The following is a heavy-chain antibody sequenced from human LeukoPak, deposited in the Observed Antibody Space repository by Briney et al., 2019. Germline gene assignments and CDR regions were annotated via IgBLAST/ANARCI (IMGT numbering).Heavy chain of an antibody. CDR2: IYYSGIT. D-gene: IGHD2-2*01. J-gene: IGHJ6*03. CDR3: ARSEVVPAASTSYFYYMDV. Sequence: SGTLSLTRTVSRGSTCSYYWSCRRQPPGRGVEWVGYIYYSGITNYNPSLKGGVTIPLNTPKNRFSLKLSSVNAADTAVYYCARSEVVPAASTSYFYYMDVWGKGTTVSVSS. V-gene: IGHV4-59*08. CDR1: RGSTCSYY.